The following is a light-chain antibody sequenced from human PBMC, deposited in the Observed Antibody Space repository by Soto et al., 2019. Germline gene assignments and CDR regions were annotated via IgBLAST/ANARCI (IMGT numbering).Light chain of an antibody. Sequence: QSVLTQPASVSGSPGQSITISCTGTSSDVGSYNLVSWYQQHPGKAPKLMIYEVSKRPSGVSNRFSGSKSGNTASLTISGLQAEDEADYYCCSSAGSSTSPYVFGTGTKATVL. J-gene: IGLJ1*01. CDR3: CSSAGSSTSPYV. V-gene: IGLV2-23*02. CDR1: SSDVGSYNL. CDR2: EVS.